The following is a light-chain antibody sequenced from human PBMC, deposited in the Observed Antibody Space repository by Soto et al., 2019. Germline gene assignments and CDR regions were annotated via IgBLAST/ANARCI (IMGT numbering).Light chain of an antibody. CDR2: GSS. CDR3: QQYATSPST. J-gene: IGKJ1*01. Sequence: EIVLTQSPGTLSLSPGERATLSCRASETVINNYLAWYQQKPGQAPRLLTYGSSTRATGIPDRFGVSGSGTDFTLTISRLEPEDFAVYYCQQYATSPSTFGQGTKVEIK. V-gene: IGKV3-20*01. CDR1: ETVINNY.